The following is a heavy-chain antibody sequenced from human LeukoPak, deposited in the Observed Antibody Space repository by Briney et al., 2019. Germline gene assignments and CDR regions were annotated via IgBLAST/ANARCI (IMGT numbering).Heavy chain of an antibody. CDR3: AREIVATIGGAFDI. D-gene: IGHD5-12*01. V-gene: IGHV1-2*02. Sequence: ASVKVSYKASGYTFSDYYLHWVRQAPGHGLEWMGWINPHSGSTHYAQKFQGRVTMTRDTSISTAYMELSSLGSDDTAVYFCAREIVATIGGAFDIWGQGTMVTVSS. CDR2: INPHSGST. CDR1: GYTFSDYY. J-gene: IGHJ3*02.